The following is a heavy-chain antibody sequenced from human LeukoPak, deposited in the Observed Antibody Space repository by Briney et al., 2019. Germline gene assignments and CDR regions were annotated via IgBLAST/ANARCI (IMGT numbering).Heavy chain of an antibody. CDR2: IKRKTDGGTT. CDR1: GFTFTNAW. V-gene: IGHV3-15*07. Sequence: GGSLRLSCAASGFTFTNAWMNWDRQAPGKGLEWVGRIKRKTDGGTTDYAAPVKGRFTISRDDSKNTLFLQMNSLKTEDTAMYYCATASRGYVDYWGQGTLVTVFS. D-gene: IGHD3-22*01. J-gene: IGHJ4*02. CDR3: ATASRGYVDY.